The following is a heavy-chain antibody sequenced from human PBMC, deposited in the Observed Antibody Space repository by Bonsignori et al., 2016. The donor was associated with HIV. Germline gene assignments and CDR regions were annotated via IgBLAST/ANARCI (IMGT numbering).Heavy chain of an antibody. Sequence: SQTLSLTCAISGDSVSRRLIAWNWIRQSPSRGLEWLGRTRYGSDYYRDYAVSVKSRITINPDTSKNQLSLQLTSVTPEDTGVYYCARASPDTGAFDIWGQGTVVTVSS. D-gene: IGHD2-8*02. CDR1: GDSVSRRLIA. V-gene: IGHV6-1*01. CDR3: ARASPDTGAFDI. CDR2: TRYGSDYYR. J-gene: IGHJ3*02.